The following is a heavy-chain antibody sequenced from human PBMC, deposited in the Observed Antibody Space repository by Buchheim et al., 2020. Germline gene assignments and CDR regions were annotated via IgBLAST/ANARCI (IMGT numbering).Heavy chain of an antibody. CDR3: ARERRGVDTAMVTPYYFDY. V-gene: IGHV4-59*01. D-gene: IGHD5-18*01. CDR1: GGSISSYY. CDR2: IYYSGST. Sequence: QVRLQESGPGLVKPSETLSLTCTVSGGSISSYYWSWIRQPPGKGLEWIGYIYYSGSTNYNPSLKSRVTISVDTSKNQFSLKLSSVTAADTAVYYCARERRGVDTAMVTPYYFDYWGQGTL. J-gene: IGHJ4*02.